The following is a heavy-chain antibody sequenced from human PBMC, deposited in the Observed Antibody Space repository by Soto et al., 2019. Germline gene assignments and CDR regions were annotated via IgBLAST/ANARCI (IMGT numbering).Heavy chain of an antibody. CDR3: ARVGPAHYYDSSGYYSPLDY. D-gene: IGHD3-22*01. Sequence: QVQLVQSGAEVKKPGSSVKVSCKASGDTFSSYAINWVRQAPGQGLEWMGGIIPMFGTANYAQKFKGRVTITAGERTSTVYMELSILRSEDTAVYYCARVGPAHYYDSSGYYSPLDYWGQGTLVTVSS. CDR1: GDTFSSYA. V-gene: IGHV1-69*01. CDR2: IIPMFGTA. J-gene: IGHJ4*02.